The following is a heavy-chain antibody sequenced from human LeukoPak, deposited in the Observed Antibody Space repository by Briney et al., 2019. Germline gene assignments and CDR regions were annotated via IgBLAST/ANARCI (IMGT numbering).Heavy chain of an antibody. CDR1: GFTFSSYA. D-gene: IGHD2-2*01. V-gene: IGHV3-23*01. CDR3: AMAWGGYCSSTSCGNDH. Sequence: GGSLRLSCAASGFTFSSYAMSWVRQAPGKGLEWVSAISGSGGSTYYADSVKGRFTISRDNSKNTLYLQMNSLRAEDTAVYYCAMAWGGYCSSTSCGNDHWGQGTLVTVSS. CDR2: ISGSGGST. J-gene: IGHJ4*02.